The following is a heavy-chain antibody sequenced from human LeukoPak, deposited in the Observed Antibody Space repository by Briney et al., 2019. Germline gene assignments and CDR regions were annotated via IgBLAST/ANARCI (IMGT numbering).Heavy chain of an antibody. J-gene: IGHJ4*02. CDR1: GFTFSNYW. D-gene: IGHD3-22*01. CDR3: VRLWDSSGFFGY. Sequence: GGSLTLSCVASGFTFSNYWMSWVHQAPGKGLEWVANIQKDGSEKHYVASVEGRFTISRDNAENSLFLQLNSLRVGDTAVYYCVRLWDSSGFFGYWGQGALVTVSS. V-gene: IGHV3-7*01. CDR2: IQKDGSEK.